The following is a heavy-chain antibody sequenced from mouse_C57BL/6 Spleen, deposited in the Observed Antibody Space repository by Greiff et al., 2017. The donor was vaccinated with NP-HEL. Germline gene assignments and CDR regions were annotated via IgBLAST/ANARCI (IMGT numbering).Heavy chain of an antibody. CDR1: GYTFTSYW. CDR3: ARRGLGRAMDY. V-gene: IGHV1-55*01. CDR2: IYPGSGST. J-gene: IGHJ4*01. D-gene: IGHD3-3*01. Sequence: QFQLQQPGAELVKPGASVKMSCKASGYTFTSYWITWVKQRPGQGLEWIGDIYPGSGSTNYNEKFKSKATLTVDTSSSTAYMQLSSLTSEDSAVYYCARRGLGRAMDYWGQGTSVTVSS.